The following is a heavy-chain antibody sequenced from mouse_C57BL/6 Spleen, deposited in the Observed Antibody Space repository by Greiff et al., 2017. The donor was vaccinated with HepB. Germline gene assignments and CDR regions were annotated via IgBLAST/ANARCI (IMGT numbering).Heavy chain of an antibody. Sequence: VKLQQPGAELVRPGSSVKLSCKASGYTFTSYWMHWVKQRPIQGLEWIGNIDPSDSETHYSQKFKDKATLTVDKSSSTAYMQLSSLTSEDSAVYYCASLQGWGQGTLVTVSA. CDR2: IDPSDSET. CDR3: ASLQG. CDR1: GYTFTSYW. V-gene: IGHV1-52*01. J-gene: IGHJ3*02.